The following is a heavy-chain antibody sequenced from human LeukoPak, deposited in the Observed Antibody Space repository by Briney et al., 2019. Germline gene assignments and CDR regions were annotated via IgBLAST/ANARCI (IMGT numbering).Heavy chain of an antibody. CDR1: GGSLSRSNW. D-gene: IGHD5-18*01. CDR2: IYHSGST. CDR3: ARTTEGGYTYGYFYYYYMDV. J-gene: IGHJ6*03. Sequence: SETLSLTCAVSGGSLSRSNWWSWVRQPPGKGLEWIGEIYHSGSTNYNPSLKSRVTISVDKSKNQFSLKLTSVTAADTAVYYCARTTEGGYTYGYFYYYYMDVWGKGTTVTISS. V-gene: IGHV4-4*02.